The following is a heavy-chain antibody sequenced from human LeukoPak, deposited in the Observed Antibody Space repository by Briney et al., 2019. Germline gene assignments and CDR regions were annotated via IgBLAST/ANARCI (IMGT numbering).Heavy chain of an antibody. CDR2: INPNSGGT. CDR3: ARDLAAAGLPGGY. D-gene: IGHD6-13*01. V-gene: IGHV1-2*06. CDR1: GYTFTGYY. J-gene: IGHJ4*02. Sequence: ASVKVSCKASGYTFTGYYMHWVRQAPGQGLEWMGRINPNSGGTNYAQKFQGRVTMTRDTSINTAYMELSRLRSDDTAVYYCARDLAAAGLPGGYWGQGTLVTVSS.